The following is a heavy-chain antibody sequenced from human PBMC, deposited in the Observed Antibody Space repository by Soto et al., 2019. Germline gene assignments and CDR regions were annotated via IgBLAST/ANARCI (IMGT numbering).Heavy chain of an antibody. CDR1: GFTFSNYG. CDR2: IWHDGSNK. CDR3: ARDGSVSGYSYGYAPTYYYGMDV. D-gene: IGHD5-18*01. V-gene: IGHV3-33*01. Sequence: GGSLRLSCAASGFTFSNYGMHWVRQAPGKGLEWVAVIWHDGSNKYYADSVKGRFTISRDNSKNTLYLQMNSLRAEDTAVYYCARDGSVSGYSYGYAPTYYYGMDVWGQGTTVTVSS. J-gene: IGHJ6*02.